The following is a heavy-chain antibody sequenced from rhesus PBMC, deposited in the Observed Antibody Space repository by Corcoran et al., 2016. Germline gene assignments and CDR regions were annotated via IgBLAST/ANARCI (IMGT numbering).Heavy chain of an antibody. CDR2: IFGSIGST. CDR1: GGSTSGGSA. CDR3: ARHFFGAAAGHFDY. V-gene: IGHV4S7*01. Sequence: QVQLQESGPGLVKPSETLSRTCAVSGGSTSGGSAWSWIRQPPGKGLGWIGHIFGSIGSTYYNPSLKSRVTISRDTSKNQFSLKLSSVTAADTAVYYCARHFFGAAAGHFDYWGQGVLVTVSS. D-gene: IGHD6-25*01. J-gene: IGHJ4*01.